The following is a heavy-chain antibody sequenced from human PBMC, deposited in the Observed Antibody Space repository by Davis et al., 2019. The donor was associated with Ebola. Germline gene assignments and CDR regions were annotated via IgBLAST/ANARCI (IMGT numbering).Heavy chain of an antibody. Sequence: ASVKVSCKTSGYTFTTYDINWVRQAPGQGLEWMGWMNPNSGNTGYAQQFQDRITMTRNISTGTAYMELNSLRSEDTAVYYCARRVGARSGFDYWGQGTLVTVSS. CDR2: MNPNSGNT. D-gene: IGHD1-26*01. J-gene: IGHJ4*02. V-gene: IGHV1-8*01. CDR1: GYTFTTYD. CDR3: ARRVGARSGFDY.